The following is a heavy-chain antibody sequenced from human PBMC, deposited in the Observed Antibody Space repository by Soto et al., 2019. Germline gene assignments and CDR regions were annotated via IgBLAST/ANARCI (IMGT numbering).Heavy chain of an antibody. D-gene: IGHD6-19*01. Sequence: GVSLRLSWAASGFIFTNYAMNWVRQAPGKGLEWVSVIGGRGNSAYYADSVQGRFTISRDNSKNTLSLQMSSLTADDTAIYYCVRESRGSLDFWGRGTMVTVSS. CDR1: GFIFTNYA. CDR3: VRESRGSLDF. CDR2: IGGRGNSA. J-gene: IGHJ3*01. V-gene: IGHV3-23*01.